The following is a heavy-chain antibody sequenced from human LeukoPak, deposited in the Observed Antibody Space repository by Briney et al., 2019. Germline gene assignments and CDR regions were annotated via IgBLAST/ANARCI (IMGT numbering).Heavy chain of an antibody. CDR1: GGSFSAYY. V-gene: IGHV4-59*08. CDR2: IYYSGST. D-gene: IGHD3-16*02. CDR3: ARRLFGGVIS. Sequence: SETLSLTCAVYGGSFSAYYWSWIRQPPGKGLEWIGYIYYSGSTNYNPSLKSRVTISVDTSKNQFSLKPSSVTAADTAVYYCARRLFGGVISWGQGTLVTVSS. J-gene: IGHJ4*02.